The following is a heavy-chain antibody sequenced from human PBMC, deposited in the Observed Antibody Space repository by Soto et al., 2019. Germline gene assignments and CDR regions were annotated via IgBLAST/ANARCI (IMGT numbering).Heavy chain of an antibody. CDR3: TTNDYGDYYFAY. CDR1: GFTFSNAW. Sequence: GGSLRLSCAASGFTFSNAWMSWVRQAPGKGLEWVGRIKSKTDGGTTDYAAPVKGRFTISRDDSKNTLYLQMNSLKTEDTAVYYCTTNDYGDYYFAYWGQGTLVTVSS. CDR2: IKSKTDGGTT. V-gene: IGHV3-15*01. J-gene: IGHJ4*02. D-gene: IGHD4-17*01.